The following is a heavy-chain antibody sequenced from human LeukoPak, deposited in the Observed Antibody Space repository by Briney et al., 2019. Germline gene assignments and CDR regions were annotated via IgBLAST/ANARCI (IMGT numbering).Heavy chain of an antibody. D-gene: IGHD2-2*01. V-gene: IGHV1-69*05. CDR1: GGTFSSCA. Sequence: SVKVSCKASGGTFSSCAISWVRQAPGQGLEWMGGIIPIFGTANYAQKFQGRVTITTDESTSTAYMELSSLRSEDTAVYYCAREHCSSTSCYQVYNWFDPWGQGTLVTVSS. CDR3: AREHCSSTSCYQVYNWFDP. CDR2: IIPIFGTA. J-gene: IGHJ5*02.